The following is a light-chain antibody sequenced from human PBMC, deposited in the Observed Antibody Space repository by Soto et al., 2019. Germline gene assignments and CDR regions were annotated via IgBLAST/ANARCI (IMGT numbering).Light chain of an antibody. Sequence: QSALTQPASVSGSPGQSITISCTGTSSDIGSHNFVSWHQQHPGKAPKFIIYGVSNRPSGVSNRFSGSKSGNTASLTISGLQADDEADYDCISYTSTYIWVFGGGTKLTVL. V-gene: IGLV2-14*01. CDR2: GVS. J-gene: IGLJ3*02. CDR1: SSDIGSHNF. CDR3: ISYTSTYIWV.